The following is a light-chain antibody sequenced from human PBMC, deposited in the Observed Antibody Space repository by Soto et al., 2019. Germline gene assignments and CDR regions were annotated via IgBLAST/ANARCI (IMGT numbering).Light chain of an antibody. CDR2: AAS. CDR3: QQYGTSRPWA. Sequence: EIVLTQSPGTLSLSPGERATLSCRASQSISSYYLAWYQQKPGQAPRLLIHAASSRATGIPDRFSGSGSGTDFTLTISRLEPEDFAVYNFQQYGTSRPWAFGQGTKVEIK. V-gene: IGKV3-20*01. J-gene: IGKJ1*01. CDR1: QSISSYY.